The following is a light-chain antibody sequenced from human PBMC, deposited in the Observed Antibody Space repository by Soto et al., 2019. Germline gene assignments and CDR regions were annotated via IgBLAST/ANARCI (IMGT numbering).Light chain of an antibody. V-gene: IGKV1-17*01. CDR3: QHYNSYSEA. J-gene: IGKJ1*01. CDR2: AAS. Sequence: DIQMTQSPSSLSASVGDTVTITCRASQGIRNDLAWYQQKPGKAPKXLIYAASSLQSGVPSRFSGSGSGTELTLTISSLQPDDFETYYCQHYNSYSEAFGQGTKVDIK. CDR1: QGIRND.